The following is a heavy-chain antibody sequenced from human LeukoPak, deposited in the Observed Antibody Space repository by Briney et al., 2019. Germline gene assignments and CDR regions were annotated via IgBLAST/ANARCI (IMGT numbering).Heavy chain of an antibody. Sequence: GASVTVSCKASGYTFTDYYIHWVRQAPGQGLEWMGYITPNTDDADYAQKFQGRVTMTRDTALNTAYMDLTRLRSDDTAVYYCATGDYSATKPDPIDMWGQGTMVTVSS. J-gene: IGHJ3*02. D-gene: IGHD3-10*01. V-gene: IGHV1-2*02. CDR2: ITPNTDDA. CDR1: GYTFTDYY. CDR3: ATGDYSATKPDPIDM.